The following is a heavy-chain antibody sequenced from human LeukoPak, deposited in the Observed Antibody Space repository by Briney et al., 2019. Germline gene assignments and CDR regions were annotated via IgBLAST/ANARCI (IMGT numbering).Heavy chain of an antibody. Sequence: ASVKVSCKASGYTFTGYYMHWVRQAPGQGLEWMVRINPNSGGTNYAQKFQGRVTMTRDTSISTAYMELRRLRSDDAAVYYCARELGEYSYGPLTYWGQGTLVTVSS. CDR3: ARELGEYSYGPLTY. CDR2: INPNSGGT. D-gene: IGHD5-18*01. CDR1: GYTFTGYY. J-gene: IGHJ4*02. V-gene: IGHV1-2*06.